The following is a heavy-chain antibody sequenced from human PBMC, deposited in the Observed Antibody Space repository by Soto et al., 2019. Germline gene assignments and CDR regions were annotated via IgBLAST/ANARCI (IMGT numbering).Heavy chain of an antibody. CDR3: AKDPIQLWLSYYFDY. Sequence: GGSLRLSCAASGFTFDDYGMSWVRQAPGKGLEWVAVIWYDGSNKYYADSVKGRFTISRDNSKNTLYLQMNSLRAEDTAVYYCAKDPIQLWLSYYFDYWGQGTLVTVSS. CDR2: IWYDGSNK. J-gene: IGHJ4*02. CDR1: GFTFDDYG. V-gene: IGHV3-30*02. D-gene: IGHD5-18*01.